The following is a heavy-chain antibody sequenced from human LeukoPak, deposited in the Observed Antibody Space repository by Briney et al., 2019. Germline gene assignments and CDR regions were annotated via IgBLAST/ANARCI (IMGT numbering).Heavy chain of an antibody. J-gene: IGHJ5*02. CDR3: VRFALTSSLDH. D-gene: IGHD6-13*01. CDR2: IYPGYSDA. CDR1: GYKFTNNW. V-gene: IGHV5-51*01. Sequence: GGALQISSNIAGYKFTNNWIGWVRRVPGKGREWMGLIYPGYSDAKYSPSFQGQVTLSVDASISTAYLQLSGLRASDTAIYYCVRFALTSSLDHWGQGTLVTVSS.